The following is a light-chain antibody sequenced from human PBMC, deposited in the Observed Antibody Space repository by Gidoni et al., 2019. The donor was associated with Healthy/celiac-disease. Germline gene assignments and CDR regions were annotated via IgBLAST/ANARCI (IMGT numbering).Light chain of an antibody. CDR3: LQDYNYPFT. CDR2: AAS. V-gene: IGKV1-6*01. CDR1: QGIRND. J-gene: IGKJ3*01. Sequence: AIQMTQSPSSLSASVGDRVTITCLASQGIRNDLGLYQQKPGKAPKLLIYAASSLQRGVPSRFSGSGSGTDFTLTISSLQPEDFATYYCLQDYNYPFTFGPGTKVDIK.